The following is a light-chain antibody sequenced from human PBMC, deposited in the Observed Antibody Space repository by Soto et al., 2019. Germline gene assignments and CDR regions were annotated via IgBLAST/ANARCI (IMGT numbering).Light chain of an antibody. Sequence: DILMTQSPSTLSASVGDRVTSTCRASQSITSWLAWYQQKPGKAPKLLIYKASSLQSGVPSRFSGSGSGTEFTLTISSLQPDDFATYYCQQYNRYSTYTFGQGTKLEIK. CDR1: QSITSW. CDR2: KAS. J-gene: IGKJ2*01. V-gene: IGKV1-5*03. CDR3: QQYNRYSTYT.